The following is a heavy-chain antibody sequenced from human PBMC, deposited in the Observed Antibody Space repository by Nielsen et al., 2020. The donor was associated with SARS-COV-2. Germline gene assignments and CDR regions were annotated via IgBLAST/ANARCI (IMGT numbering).Heavy chain of an antibody. V-gene: IGHV3-21*01. CDR3: AREGGGIAAAAVLDSFYYYMDV. D-gene: IGHD6-25*01. Sequence: ESLKISCAASGFTFSSYSMNWVRQAPGKGLEWVSSIISISSYIYYAESVKGRFTISRDNAKNSLYLQMNSLSAEDTAVYYCAREGGGIAAAAVLDSFYYYMDVWGKGTTVTVSS. CDR1: GFTFSSYS. J-gene: IGHJ6*03. CDR2: IISISSYI.